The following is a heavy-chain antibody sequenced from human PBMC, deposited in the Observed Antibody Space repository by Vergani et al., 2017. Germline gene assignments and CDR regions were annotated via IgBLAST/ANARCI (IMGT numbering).Heavy chain of an antibody. CDR2: ISYDRSNK. Sequence: QVQLVESGGGVVQPGRSLRLSCAASGFTFSSYTMHWVRQAPGKGLEWVAVISYDRSNKYYADSVKGRFTISRDNSKNTLYLQMNSLRAEDTAVYYCARDSRGYCSSTSCYNSDAFDIWGQGTMVTVSS. CDR3: ARDSRGYCSSTSCYNSDAFDI. J-gene: IGHJ3*02. CDR1: GFTFSSYT. D-gene: IGHD2-2*02. V-gene: IGHV3-30-3*01.